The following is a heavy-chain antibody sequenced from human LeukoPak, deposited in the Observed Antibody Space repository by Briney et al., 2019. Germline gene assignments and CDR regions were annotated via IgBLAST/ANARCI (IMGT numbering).Heavy chain of an antibody. Sequence: PGGSLRLSCAASGFVVSDTFMSWFRQAPGKGLEWVSVIYTRGNKFYADSVKGRFTISRDNSESTLYLQMNNLRAEDTAVYYCARPHNSSLDNAFDIWGQGTRVTVSS. CDR3: ARPHNSSLDNAFDI. V-gene: IGHV3-53*01. CDR2: IYTRGNK. CDR1: GFVVSDTF. J-gene: IGHJ3*02. D-gene: IGHD6-13*01.